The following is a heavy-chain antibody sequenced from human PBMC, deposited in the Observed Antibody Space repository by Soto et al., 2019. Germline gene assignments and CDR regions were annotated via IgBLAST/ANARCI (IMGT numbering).Heavy chain of an antibody. CDR1: GFTFSDYG. CDR3: AKDLNYYASGISPHGMDV. V-gene: IGHV3-33*06. Sequence: QVQLVESGGGVVQPGRSLRLSCAASGFTFSDYGMHWVRQAPGKGLEWVAVIWYDGSNRYYADSVNGRFTISRDNSKNTVYLQMNSMRADDTALYYCAKDLNYYASGISPHGMDVWGQGTTVIVSS. D-gene: IGHD3-10*01. CDR2: IWYDGSNR. J-gene: IGHJ6*02.